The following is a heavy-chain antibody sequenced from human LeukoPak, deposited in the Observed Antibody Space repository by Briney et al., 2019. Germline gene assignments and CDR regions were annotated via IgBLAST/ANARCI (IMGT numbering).Heavy chain of an antibody. CDR2: ISGSGGNT. CDR1: GFTFSSYG. J-gene: IGHJ4*02. Sequence: GGSLRLSCAAPGFTFSSYGMGWVRRAPGKGLEWASGISGSGGNTYYADSVKGRFTISRDNSQNTLYLQMNTLGAEDTAVYYCAKALSGYHFDYWGQGTLVTVSA. CDR3: AKALSGYHFDY. V-gene: IGHV3-23*01. D-gene: IGHD5-12*01.